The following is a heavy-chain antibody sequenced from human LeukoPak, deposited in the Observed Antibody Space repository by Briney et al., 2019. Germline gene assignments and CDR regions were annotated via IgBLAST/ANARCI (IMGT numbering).Heavy chain of an antibody. CDR1: GFTFSSYG. CDR2: VSGSGGST. V-gene: IGHV3-43*02. D-gene: IGHD3-10*01. CDR3: AKDRSGLLWFGEGFDP. J-gene: IGHJ5*02. Sequence: GGSLRLSCAASGFTFSSYGMAWVRQAPGKGLEWVSSVSGSGGSTYYADSVKGRFTISRDNSKNSLYLQMNSLRTEDTALYYCAKDRSGLLWFGEGFDPWGQGTLVTVSS.